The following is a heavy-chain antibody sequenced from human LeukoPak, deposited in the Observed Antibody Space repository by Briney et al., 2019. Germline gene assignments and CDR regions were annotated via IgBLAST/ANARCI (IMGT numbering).Heavy chain of an antibody. D-gene: IGHD2-15*01. V-gene: IGHV4-30-2*01. CDR2: IYHSGST. CDR3: ARAPGYCSGGSCYHYFDY. J-gene: IGHJ4*02. CDR1: GGSTSSGGYS. Sequence: PSETLSLTCAVSGGSTSSGGYSWSWIRQPPGKGLEWTGYIYHSGSTYYNPSLKSRVTISVDRSKNQFPLKLSSVTAADTAVYYCARAPGYCSGGSCYHYFDYWGQGTLVTVSS.